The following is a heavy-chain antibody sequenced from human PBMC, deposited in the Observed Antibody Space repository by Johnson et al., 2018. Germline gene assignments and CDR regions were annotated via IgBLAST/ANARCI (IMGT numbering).Heavy chain of an antibody. J-gene: IGHJ5*02. D-gene: IGHD3-3*01. CDR2: ISGSGGST. CDR3: AKDKADFWGAFRRVDP. Sequence: VQLVESGGGLVQPGGSLRLSCAASGFTFSSYAMSWVRQAPEKGLEWVSAISGSGGSTYYADSVKGRFTISRDNSKNTLYLQMNSLRAEDTTLYYWAKDKADFWGAFRRVDPWGQGTLVTVSS. V-gene: IGHV3-23*04. CDR1: GFTFSSYA.